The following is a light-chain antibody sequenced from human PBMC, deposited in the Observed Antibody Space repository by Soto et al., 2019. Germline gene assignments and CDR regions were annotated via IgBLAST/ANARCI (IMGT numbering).Light chain of an antibody. CDR3: QHSFNWPWT. J-gene: IGKJ1*01. CDR1: QSVIRY. Sequence: IVLTQSPATLSLSPGERATLSCRASQSVIRYLAWYQQRPGQAPRLLIYDASYRATGIPARFSGSGSGTDFTLTLSSLEPEDLAVYNCQHSFNWPWTLGPGTKVDIK. CDR2: DAS. V-gene: IGKV3-11*01.